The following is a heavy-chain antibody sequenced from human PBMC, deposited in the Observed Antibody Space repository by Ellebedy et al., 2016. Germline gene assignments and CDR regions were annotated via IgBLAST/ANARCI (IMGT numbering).Heavy chain of an antibody. D-gene: IGHD2-21*02. Sequence: GGSLRLSXTASRFTFSDYAMNWVRQAPGKGLEWVSSISGSGGSTYYIDSVKGRFTISRDNSKNTLYLQMNSLRAEDTAVYYCARDTGWACGGDCYDDAFDIWGQGTMVTVSS. CDR1: RFTFSDYA. J-gene: IGHJ3*02. CDR3: ARDTGWACGGDCYDDAFDI. CDR2: ISGSGGST. V-gene: IGHV3-23*02.